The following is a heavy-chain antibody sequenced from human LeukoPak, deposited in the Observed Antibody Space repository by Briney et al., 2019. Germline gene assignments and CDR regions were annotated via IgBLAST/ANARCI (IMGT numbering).Heavy chain of an antibody. V-gene: IGHV3-30*18. CDR3: AKERKLLPFDC. D-gene: IGHD4-23*01. CDR2: ISYDGSNK. J-gene: IGHJ4*02. Sequence: GSLRLSCAASGFTFSSYGMHWVRQAPGKGLEWVAVISYDGSNKYYADSVKGRFTISRDNSKNTLYLQMDSLRPEDTAVYYCAKERKLLPFDCWGQGTPVTVSS. CDR1: GFTFSSYG.